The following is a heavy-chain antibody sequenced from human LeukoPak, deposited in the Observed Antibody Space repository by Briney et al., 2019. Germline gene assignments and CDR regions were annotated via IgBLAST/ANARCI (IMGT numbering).Heavy chain of an antibody. CDR3: AREVLVTDCSSTSCYNWFDP. Sequence: PSETLSLTCTVSGGSISGHYWSWIRQPAGKGLEWIGRIYTSGSTNYNPSLKSRVTISVDTSKNQFSLKLSSVTAADTAVYYCAREVLVTDCSSTSCYNWFDPWGQGTLVTVSS. D-gene: IGHD2-2*01. J-gene: IGHJ5*02. V-gene: IGHV4-4*07. CDR2: IYTSGST. CDR1: GGSISGHY.